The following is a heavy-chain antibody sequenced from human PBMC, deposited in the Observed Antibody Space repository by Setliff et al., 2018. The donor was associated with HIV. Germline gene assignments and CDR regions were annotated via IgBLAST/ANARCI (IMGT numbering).Heavy chain of an antibody. CDR2: INPNSGGT. D-gene: IGHD2-8*01. CDR3: ASKVYCTNGVCLDAFDI. CDR1: GYTFTAYY. J-gene: IGHJ3*02. Sequence: SVKVSCKASGYTFTAYYMHWVRQAPGQGLEWMGRINPNSGGTNYAQKFQGRVTMTRDTSISTVYMELSRLRSDDTAVYYCASKVYCTNGVCLDAFDIWGQGTMVTVSS. V-gene: IGHV1-2*06.